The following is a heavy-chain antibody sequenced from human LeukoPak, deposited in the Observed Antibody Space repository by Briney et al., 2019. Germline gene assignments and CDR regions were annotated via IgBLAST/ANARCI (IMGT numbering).Heavy chain of an antibody. J-gene: IGHJ4*02. D-gene: IGHD3-22*01. V-gene: IGHV3-23*01. CDR1: EFSFSSFS. CDR2: ISDSGGAT. Sequence: GGSLRLSRPASEFSFSSFSMSWVRQAPGKGLEWVSVISDSGGATFYADSVKGRFTISRDNSKNTLYLQMNSLSAEDTAVYYCTSGPFSYYYDSSGYYYNIDYWGQGTLVTVSS. CDR3: TSGPFSYYYDSSGYYYNIDY.